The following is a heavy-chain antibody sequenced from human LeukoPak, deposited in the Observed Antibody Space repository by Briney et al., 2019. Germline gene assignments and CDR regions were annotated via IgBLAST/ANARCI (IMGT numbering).Heavy chain of an antibody. Sequence: KSSETLSLTCTVSGGPIYSYYWSWIRQPAGKGLEWIGRISTIGITNYNPSLKSRVTMSIDTSKKQFSLKLSSLTAADTAVYFCARAALGATHFDYWGQGTLVTVSS. CDR2: ISTIGIT. D-gene: IGHD1-26*01. CDR3: ARAALGATHFDY. J-gene: IGHJ4*02. CDR1: GGPIYSYY. V-gene: IGHV4-4*07.